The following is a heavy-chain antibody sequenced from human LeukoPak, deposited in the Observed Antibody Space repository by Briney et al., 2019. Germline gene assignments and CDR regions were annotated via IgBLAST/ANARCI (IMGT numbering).Heavy chain of an antibody. CDR3: ARDSRSGDYDAFDI. V-gene: IGHV4-59*12. CDR1: GGSRSSYY. D-gene: IGHD5-12*01. Sequence: SETLSLTGTVSGGSRSSYYWSWIRQPPGKGLEWIGYIYYSGRTSYSGNTNYNPSLKSRVTILVDTSKNQFSLKLSSVTAADTTVYYCARDSRSGDYDAFDIWGQGTMVTVSS. J-gene: IGHJ3*02. CDR2: IYYSGRT.